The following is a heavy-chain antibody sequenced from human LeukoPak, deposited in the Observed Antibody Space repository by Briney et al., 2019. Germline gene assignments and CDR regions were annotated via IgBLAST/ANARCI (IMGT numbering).Heavy chain of an antibody. Sequence: SETLSLTCTVSGGSISSGDYYWRWIRQPPGKGLEWIGYIYYSGSTYYNPSLKSRVTISVDTSKNQFSLKLSSVTAADTAVYYCASCIAVAEGIFWFDPWGQGTLVTVSS. CDR2: IYYSGST. CDR3: ASCIAVAEGIFWFDP. CDR1: GGSISSGDYY. J-gene: IGHJ5*02. V-gene: IGHV4-30-4*01. D-gene: IGHD6-19*01.